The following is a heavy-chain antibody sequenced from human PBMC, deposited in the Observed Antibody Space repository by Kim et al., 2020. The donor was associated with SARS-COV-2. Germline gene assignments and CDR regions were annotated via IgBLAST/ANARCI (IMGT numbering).Heavy chain of an antibody. V-gene: IGHV3-48*04. CDR1: GFTFSSYN. J-gene: IGHJ2*01. CDR3: ANGNVDRSMVYVYW. Sequence: GGSLRLSCAASGFTFSSYNMNWVRQAPGKGLEWVSYISTSTTTIYYADAVEGRFIISRDNAKNSLYLQMNSRRAEDTAVYYCANGNVDRSMVYVYW. CDR2: ISTSTTTI. D-gene: IGHD3-10*01.